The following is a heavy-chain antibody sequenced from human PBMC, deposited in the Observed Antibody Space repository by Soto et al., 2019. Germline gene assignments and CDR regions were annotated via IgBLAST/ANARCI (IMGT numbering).Heavy chain of an antibody. J-gene: IGHJ4*02. V-gene: IGHV3-23*01. Sequence: EVQLLESGGSLASPGGSLRLSCAASGFTFSSYAMSWVRQAPRKGLEWVSPISGNGGGTYNADSVKGRFTISRDNSKNMLFLQMNSLRAEDTAVYYCAKDLRAVSMVTLADSWGLGTLVTVSS. D-gene: IGHD3-10*01. CDR2: ISGNGGGT. CDR1: GFTFSSYA. CDR3: AKDLRAVSMVTLADS.